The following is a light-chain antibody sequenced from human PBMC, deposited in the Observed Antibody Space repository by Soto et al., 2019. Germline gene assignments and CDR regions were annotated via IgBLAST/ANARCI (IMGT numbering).Light chain of an antibody. J-gene: IGLJ2*01. Sequence: QSALTQPRSVSGSPGQSVTISCTGTSSDVGGHNYVSWYQQRPGKAPKLMIYDVTKRPSGVPDRFSGSKSGNTASLTISGLQGEDEADYYCQSYDSSLSGVLFGGGTKLTVL. V-gene: IGLV2-11*01. CDR3: QSYDSSLSGVL. CDR1: SSDVGGHNY. CDR2: DVT.